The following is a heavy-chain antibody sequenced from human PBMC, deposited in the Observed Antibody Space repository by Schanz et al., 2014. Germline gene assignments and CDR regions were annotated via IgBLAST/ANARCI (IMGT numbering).Heavy chain of an antibody. CDR2: IKSKTDGETT. Sequence: VQLVESGGGVVQPGRSLRLSCAASGFTFSSYSLNWVRQAPGKGLEWLGRIKSKTDGETTDYAAPVKGRFSISRDDSQSTLYLQMNSLKIEDTAVYYCATASSPVREAGAGSSFHLWGQGTLVTVSP. CDR3: ATASSPVREAGAGSSFHL. D-gene: IGHD6-13*01. CDR1: GFTFSSYS. J-gene: IGHJ5*02. V-gene: IGHV3-15*01.